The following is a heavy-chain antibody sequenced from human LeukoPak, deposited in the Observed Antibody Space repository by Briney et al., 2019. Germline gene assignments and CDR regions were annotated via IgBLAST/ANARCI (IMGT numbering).Heavy chain of an antibody. CDR2: ISTSGAST. D-gene: IGHD1-26*01. V-gene: IGHV3-23*01. CDR3: ARAIVGATTRSFDY. J-gene: IGHJ4*02. Sequence: GGSLRLSCAASGSTFSTSAMNWVRQAPGKGLEWVSAISTSGASTYYADSVKGRFSISRDNSRNTLYLQMNSLRAEDTAVFYCARAIVGATTRSFDYWGQGTLVTVSS. CDR1: GSTFSTSA.